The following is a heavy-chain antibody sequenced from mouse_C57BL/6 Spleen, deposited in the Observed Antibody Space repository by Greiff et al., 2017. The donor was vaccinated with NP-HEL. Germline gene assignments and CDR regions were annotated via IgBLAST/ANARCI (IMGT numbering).Heavy chain of an antibody. V-gene: IGHV3-6*01. CDR1: GYSITSGYY. J-gene: IGHJ4*01. CDR3: ARVTYYGSRRDAMDY. Sequence: EVKVEESGPGLVKPSQSLSLTCSVTGYSITSGYYWNWIRQFPGNKLEWMGYISYDGSNNYNPSLKNRISITRDTSKNQFFLKLNSVTTEDTATYYCARVTYYGSRRDAMDYWGQGTSVTVSS. CDR2: ISYDGSN. D-gene: IGHD1-1*01.